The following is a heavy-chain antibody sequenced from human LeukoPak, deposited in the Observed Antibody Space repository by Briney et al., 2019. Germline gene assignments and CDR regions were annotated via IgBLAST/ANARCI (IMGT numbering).Heavy chain of an antibody. CDR2: MYYSGST. CDR3: ARDDYGGNVSFDF. J-gene: IGHJ4*02. V-gene: IGHV4-39*02. CDR1: GGSISSSNYY. Sequence: KPSETLSLTCTVSGGSISSSNYYWGWIRQPPGKGLEWIGSMYYSGSTYYNPSLKSRVTISVDTSKNQFSLKLSSVTAADTAVYYCARDDYGGNVSFDFWGQGTLVTVSS. D-gene: IGHD4-23*01.